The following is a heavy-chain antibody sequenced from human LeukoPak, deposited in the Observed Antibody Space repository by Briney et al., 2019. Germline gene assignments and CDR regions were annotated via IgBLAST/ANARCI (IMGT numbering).Heavy chain of an antibody. Sequence: PSETLSLTCTVSGGSISSYYWSWIRQPRGKGLEWIGYIYYSGSTNYNPSLKSRVTISVDTSKNQFSLKLSSVTAADTAVYYCARLSVDTAMVIDYWGQGTLVTVSS. D-gene: IGHD5-18*01. CDR3: ARLSVDTAMVIDY. J-gene: IGHJ4*02. CDR2: IYYSGST. V-gene: IGHV4-59*08. CDR1: GGSISSYY.